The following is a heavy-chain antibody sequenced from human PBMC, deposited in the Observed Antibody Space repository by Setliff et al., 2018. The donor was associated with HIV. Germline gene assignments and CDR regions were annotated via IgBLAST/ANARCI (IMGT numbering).Heavy chain of an antibody. CDR2: IYSSGTT. V-gene: IGHV4-31*03. D-gene: IGHD3-16*01. CDR1: GGSISRGGYY. CDR3: VRETLYSYVDV. Sequence: SETLSLTCRVSGGSISRGGYYWTWVRHHPGKALEWIGYIYSSGTTYYNPSLKSRILMSVDVSRNEFSLTLRSVIAADTAIYYCVRETLYSYVDVWGKGTTVTVSS. J-gene: IGHJ6*04.